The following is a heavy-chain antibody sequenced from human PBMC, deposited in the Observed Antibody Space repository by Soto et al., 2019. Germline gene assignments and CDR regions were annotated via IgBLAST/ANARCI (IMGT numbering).Heavy chain of an antibody. CDR1: GFVFSAYG. J-gene: IGHJ4*02. Sequence: VQLVESGGGVVQPGRSLRLSCAASGFVFSAYGMHWVRQAPGKELEWVALISHDGSKNYYADSVQGRFTVSRDKSYNTMYLQMNSLSAEDTAIYYCAKDRGRGSETYYHYWGQGTLVTVSS. CDR2: ISHDGSKN. CDR3: AKDRGRGSETYYHY. V-gene: IGHV3-30*18. D-gene: IGHD3-10*01.